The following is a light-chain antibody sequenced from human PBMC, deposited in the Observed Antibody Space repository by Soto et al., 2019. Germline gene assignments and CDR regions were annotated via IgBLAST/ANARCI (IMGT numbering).Light chain of an antibody. Sequence: EVVLTQSPGTLSLSPRERATLSCRASQSVRNNYLAWYQQKPGQSPKLLIFGSSDRATGIPDRFSGSGSGTDFTLTISRLEPEDFAVYYCQQYGSSPPYTFGQGTKLEIK. J-gene: IGKJ2*01. CDR1: QSVRNNY. CDR2: GSS. CDR3: QQYGSSPPYT. V-gene: IGKV3-20*01.